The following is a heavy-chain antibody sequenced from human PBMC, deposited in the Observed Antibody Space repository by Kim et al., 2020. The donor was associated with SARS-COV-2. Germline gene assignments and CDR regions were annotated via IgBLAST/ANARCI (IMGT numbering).Heavy chain of an antibody. CDR3: TRDYGSGSYYVYYYYYGMDV. J-gene: IGHJ6*02. CDR2: IRSKAYGGTT. V-gene: IGHV3-49*03. CDR1: GFTFGDYA. D-gene: IGHD3-10*01. Sequence: GGSLRLYCTASGFTFGDYAMSWFRQAPGKGLEWVGFIRSKAYGGTTEYAASVKGRFTISRDDSKSIAYLQMNSLKTEDTAVYYCTRDYGSGSYYVYYYYYGMDVWGQGTTVTVSS.